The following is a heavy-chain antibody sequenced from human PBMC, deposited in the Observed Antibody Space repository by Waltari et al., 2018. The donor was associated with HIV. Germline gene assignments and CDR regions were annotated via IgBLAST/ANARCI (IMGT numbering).Heavy chain of an antibody. V-gene: IGHV3-21*01. CDR3: ARDPRGEQRADY. CDR1: GFTFSSYS. D-gene: IGHD6-25*01. J-gene: IGHJ4*02. Sequence: EVQLVESGGGLVKPGGSLRLSCAASGFTFSSYSMNWGRQDPGKGLEWVSSISSSSYIYYADSVKGRFTISRDNAKNSLYLQMNSLRAEDTAVYYCARDPRGEQRADYWGQGTLVTVSS. CDR2: ISSSSYI.